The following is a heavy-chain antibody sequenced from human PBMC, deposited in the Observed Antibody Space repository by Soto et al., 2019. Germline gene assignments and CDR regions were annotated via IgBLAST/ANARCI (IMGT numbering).Heavy chain of an antibody. Sequence: PSETLSLTCTVPGGSISSSSYYWGWIRQPPGKGLEWIGSIYYSGSTYYNPSLKSRVTISVDTSKNQFSLKLSSVTAADTAVYYCARQPVVTDTATKRGNGMDVWGQGTTVTVSS. CDR3: ARQPVVTDTATKRGNGMDV. CDR2: IYYSGST. D-gene: IGHD5-18*01. V-gene: IGHV4-39*01. CDR1: GGSISSSSYY. J-gene: IGHJ6*02.